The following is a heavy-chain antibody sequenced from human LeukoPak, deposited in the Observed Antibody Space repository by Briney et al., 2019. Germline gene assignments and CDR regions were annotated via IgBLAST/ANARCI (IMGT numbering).Heavy chain of an antibody. Sequence: SETLSLTCTVSGGSISSYYWSWIRQPAGKGLEWIGRIYTSGSTNYNPSLKSRVTISVDTSKNQCSLKLSSVTAADTAVYYCARYSGSYPEFDYWGQGTLVTVSS. CDR2: IYTSGST. D-gene: IGHD1-26*01. J-gene: IGHJ4*02. V-gene: IGHV4-4*07. CDR1: GGSISSYY. CDR3: ARYSGSYPEFDY.